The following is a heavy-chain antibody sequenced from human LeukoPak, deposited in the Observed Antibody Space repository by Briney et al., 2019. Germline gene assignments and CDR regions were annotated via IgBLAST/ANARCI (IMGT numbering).Heavy chain of an antibody. V-gene: IGHV3-11*01. CDR1: EVSCGDYY. D-gene: IGHD3-22*01. J-gene: IGHJ4*02. Sequence: GGSLRRYCAASEVSCGDYYRRWLRQAQGKGLEWVSYISSSGSTIYYADSVKGRFTISRDNAKNSLYLQMNSLRAEDTAVYYCARDKYYDSSGYYFLTYYFDYWGQGTLVTVSS. CDR2: ISSSGSTI. CDR3: ARDKYYDSSGYYFLTYYFDY.